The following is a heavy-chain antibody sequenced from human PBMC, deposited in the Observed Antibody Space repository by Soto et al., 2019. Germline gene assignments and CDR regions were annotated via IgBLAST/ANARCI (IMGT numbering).Heavy chain of an antibody. V-gene: IGHV4-34*01. Sequence: SETLSLTCAVYGGSFSGYYWSWIRQPPGKGLEWIGEINHSGSTNYNPSLKSRVTISVDTSKNQFSLKLSSVTAADTAVYYCARDPPYCTNGVCYGWYYYGMDVWGQGTTVTVSS. CDR2: INHSGST. J-gene: IGHJ6*02. CDR3: ARDPPYCTNGVCYGWYYYGMDV. CDR1: GGSFSGYY. D-gene: IGHD2-8*01.